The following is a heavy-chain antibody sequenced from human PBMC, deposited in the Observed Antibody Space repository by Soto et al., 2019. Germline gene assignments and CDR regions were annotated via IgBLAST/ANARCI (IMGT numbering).Heavy chain of an antibody. CDR3: ARLVYDTRLNYMYFDF. CDR2: IFHDGAA. V-gene: IGHV4-4*02. Sequence: SETLSLTCAVSGVSLTSGNWWTWVRQSPQRGLEYIGEIFHDGAADYYPSFERRVAMSVNTSRNQFSLKLTSVTAADTAVYFCARLVYDTRLNYMYFDFWGPGTLVTVSS. J-gene: IGHJ4*02. CDR1: GVSLTSGNW. D-gene: IGHD3-10*01.